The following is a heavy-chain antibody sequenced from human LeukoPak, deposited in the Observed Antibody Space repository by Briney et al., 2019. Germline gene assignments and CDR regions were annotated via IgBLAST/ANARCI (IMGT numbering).Heavy chain of an antibody. V-gene: IGHV4-61*02. CDR3: ARDGGGGSCCHYYYYYMDV. D-gene: IGHD2-15*01. Sequence: PSETLSLTCTVSSGSISSSNYCWSWIRQPAGGGLEWVGRISTIGITNYNHSLMSRVTISIDKSKNKFSLKLISVSAAHTAVYSCARDGGGGSCCHYYYYYMDVWGKGTTVTISS. CDR1: SGSISSSNYC. CDR2: ISTIGIT. J-gene: IGHJ6*03.